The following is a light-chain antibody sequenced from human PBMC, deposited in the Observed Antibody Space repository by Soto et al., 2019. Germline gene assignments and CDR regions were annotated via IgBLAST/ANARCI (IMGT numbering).Light chain of an antibody. J-gene: IGKJ1*01. CDR1: QSVSNW. Sequence: DIQITQSPSTLSASVGARVTMTCRASQSVSNWLAWYQQKPGKAPKLLIYDASTLEGGVPSRFSGSGSGTEFTLTISSLQPDDYATYYCQQYTTYWTVGQGTKVDIK. CDR3: QQYTTYWT. CDR2: DAS. V-gene: IGKV1-5*01.